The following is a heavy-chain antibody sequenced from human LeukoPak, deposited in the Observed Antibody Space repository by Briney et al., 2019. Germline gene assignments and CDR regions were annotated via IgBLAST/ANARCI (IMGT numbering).Heavy chain of an antibody. V-gene: IGHV1-18*01. D-gene: IGHD3-10*01. Sequence: ASVKVSCKASGYTFTSYGISWVRQAPGQGLEWMGWISAYNGNTNYAQKLQGRVTMTTDTSTSTAYMELRSLRSDDTAVYYCARGDSVIFSRGDAFDIWGQGTMVTVSS. CDR2: ISAYNGNT. CDR3: ARGDSVIFSRGDAFDI. J-gene: IGHJ3*02. CDR1: GYTFTSYG.